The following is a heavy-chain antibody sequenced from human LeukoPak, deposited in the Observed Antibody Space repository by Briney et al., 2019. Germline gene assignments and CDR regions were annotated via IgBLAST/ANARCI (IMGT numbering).Heavy chain of an antibody. CDR3: ARLGPRYGSGSYSDY. CDR1: GGSISTTNYY. CDR2: IYYSGST. Sequence: SETLSLTCTVSGGSISTTNYYWGWIRQSPGKGLEWIASIYYSGSTYYNPSLKSRVTISVDTSKNQISLKLSSVTAADTAVYYCARLGPRYGSGSYSDYWGQGTLVTVSS. V-gene: IGHV4-39*01. D-gene: IGHD3-10*01. J-gene: IGHJ4*02.